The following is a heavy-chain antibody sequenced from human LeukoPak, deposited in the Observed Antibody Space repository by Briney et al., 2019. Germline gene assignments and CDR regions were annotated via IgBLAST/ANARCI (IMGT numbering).Heavy chain of an antibody. CDR2: IYHSGST. J-gene: IGHJ4*02. CDR3: ARVVYGDSSKDFDY. D-gene: IGHD4-17*01. CDR1: GGSISSSNW. V-gene: IGHV4-4*02. Sequence: SGTLSLTCAVSGGSISSSNWWSWVRQPPGKGLEWIGEIYHSGSTTYNPSLKSRVTISVDKSKNQFSLKLNSVTAADTAVYYCARVVYGDSSKDFDYWGQGTLVTVSS.